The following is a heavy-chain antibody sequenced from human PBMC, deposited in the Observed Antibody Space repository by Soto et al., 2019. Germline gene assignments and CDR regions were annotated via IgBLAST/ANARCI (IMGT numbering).Heavy chain of an antibody. CDR3: AIEVVAATKTDY. CDR1: GFTFSSYG. V-gene: IGHV3-30*03. J-gene: IGHJ4*02. D-gene: IGHD2-15*01. CDR2: ISYDGSNK. Sequence: QVQLVESGGGVVQPGRSLRLSCAASGFTFSSYGMHWVRQAPGEGLEWVAVISYDGSNKYYADSVKGRFTISRDNSKNTLYLQMNSLRAEDTAVYYCAIEVVAATKTDYWGQGTLVTVSS.